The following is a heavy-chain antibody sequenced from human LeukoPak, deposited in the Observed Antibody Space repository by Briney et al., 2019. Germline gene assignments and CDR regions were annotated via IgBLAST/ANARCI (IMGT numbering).Heavy chain of an antibody. V-gene: IGHV4-38-2*02. D-gene: IGHD1-14*01. J-gene: IGHJ4*02. CDR2: MHHSGSS. CDR3: ARDISARYDY. Sequence: SQTLSLTCIVSNYSISSGYYWGWFRQPPVKGLEWIGSMHHSGSSYQTPSLKSRVTMSVDTSKNQFSLRLSSVTAADTAVYYCARDISARYDYWGQGALVTVSS. CDR1: NYSISSGYY.